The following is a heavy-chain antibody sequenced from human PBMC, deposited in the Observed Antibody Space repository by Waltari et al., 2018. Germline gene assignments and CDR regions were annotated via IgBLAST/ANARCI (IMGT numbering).Heavy chain of an antibody. CDR2: STNSGAT. CDR1: GFTFSSYG. Sequence: EEQLVESGGGLIQPGGSLRLSCAASGFTFSSYGMSWVRQAPGQGLEWFSYSTNSGATHYADSLRGRFIVSRDNAKSSLYLQMNSLRAEDTALYYCARGYCGGDCSSSARYVDIWGRGTLVSVSS. CDR3: ARGYCGGDCSSSARYVDI. V-gene: IGHV3-48*04. D-gene: IGHD2-21*02. J-gene: IGHJ2*01.